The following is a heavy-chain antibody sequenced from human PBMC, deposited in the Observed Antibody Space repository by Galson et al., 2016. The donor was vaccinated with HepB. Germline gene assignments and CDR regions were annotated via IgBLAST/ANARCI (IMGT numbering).Heavy chain of an antibody. D-gene: IGHD3-10*01. CDR3: ARGRTESRLNMVRGRLETEDYDYGLAV. J-gene: IGHJ6*02. CDR1: GGSFSGHY. V-gene: IGHV4-34*01. Sequence: ETLSLTCVVEGGSFSGHYCSWIRQAPGKGLEWIGEIKYSGNTNYNPPLGGRATMSVETSKNQCSLKVYSVTAADTAIYHCARGRTESRLNMVRGRLETEDYDYGLAVWGQGTTVIVSS. CDR2: IKYSGNT.